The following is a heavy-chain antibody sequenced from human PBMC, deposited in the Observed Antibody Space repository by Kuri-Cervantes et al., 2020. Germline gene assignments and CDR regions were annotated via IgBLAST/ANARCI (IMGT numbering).Heavy chain of an antibody. CDR1: RFTFTSFG. CDR3: AREMYSSSPFDY. D-gene: IGHD6-13*01. V-gene: IGHV3-48*01. J-gene: IGHJ4*02. CDR2: ISSSSSSI. Sequence: GESLKISCAASRFTFTSFGMNWIRQAPGKGLEWVSYISSSSSSIYYSDSVKGRFTISRDNSKNTLYLQMNSLRAEDTAVYYCAREMYSSSPFDYWGQGTLVTVSS.